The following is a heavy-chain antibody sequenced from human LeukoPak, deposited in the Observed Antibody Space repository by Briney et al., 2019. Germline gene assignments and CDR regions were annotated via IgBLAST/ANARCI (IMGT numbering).Heavy chain of an antibody. J-gene: IGHJ6*02. CDR3: ARGREQWPNYYYGMDV. D-gene: IGHD6-19*01. V-gene: IGHV4-59*01. Sequence: SETMSLTCTVSGGSISSYYWSWIRQPPGKGLEWIGYIYYSGSTNYNPSLKSRVTISVDTSKNQFSLKLSSVTAADTAVYYCARGREQWPNYYYGMDVWGQGTTVTVSS. CDR2: IYYSGST. CDR1: GGSISSYY.